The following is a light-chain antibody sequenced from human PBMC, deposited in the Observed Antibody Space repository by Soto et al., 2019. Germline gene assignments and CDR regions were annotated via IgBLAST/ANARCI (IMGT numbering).Light chain of an antibody. CDR1: SSDVGGYNY. J-gene: IGLJ2*01. Sequence: QSALTQPASVSGSPGQSITISCTGTSSDVGGYNYVSWYQQHPGKAPKLMIYDVSNRPSGVSNRFSGSKSGNTASLTISGLQAEDEADYYCSSYPSSSTRVFGGGNKLAVL. CDR3: SSYPSSSTRV. V-gene: IGLV2-14*01. CDR2: DVS.